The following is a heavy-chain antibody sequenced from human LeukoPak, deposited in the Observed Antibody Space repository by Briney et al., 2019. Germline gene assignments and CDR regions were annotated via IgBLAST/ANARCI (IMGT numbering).Heavy chain of an antibody. V-gene: IGHV3-20*01. CDR1: GFTLYDYV. Sequence: GTLRLSSALSGFTLYDYVMSSVRQAPGKRLEWVSGINWNGGSTGYADSVKGRFTISRDNAKNSLYLQMNSLRAEDTALYHCARCQDRHAYYYGMDVWGQGTTVTVSS. CDR3: ARCQDRHAYYYGMDV. J-gene: IGHJ6*02. CDR2: INWNGGST.